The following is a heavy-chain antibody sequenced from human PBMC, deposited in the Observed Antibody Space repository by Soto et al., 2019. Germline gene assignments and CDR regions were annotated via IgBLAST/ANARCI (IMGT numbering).Heavy chain of an antibody. D-gene: IGHD3-3*02. CDR3: ARLPSRHLVDY. CDR2: MFYGVST. CDR1: CSSINSSGYY. V-gene: IGHV4-39*01. Sequence: XETLSLTCTVACSSINSSGYYWGWIRQPPGKGLEWIGSMFYGVSTYYNPSLKSRVTVSVDTSKNQFSLNLRSVTAADTAVYYCARLPSRHLVDYWGQGTRVTVSS. J-gene: IGHJ4*02.